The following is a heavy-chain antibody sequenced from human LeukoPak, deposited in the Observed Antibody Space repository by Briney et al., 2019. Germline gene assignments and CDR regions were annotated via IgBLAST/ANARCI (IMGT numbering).Heavy chain of an antibody. CDR1: GFTFGSYV. Sequence: GRSLRLPCAASGFTFGSYVMNWVRQAPGKGLEWVAIISYDGSNTHYADSVKGRFTISRDNSQNTLYLQMNSLRPEDTAVFYCARLGYYDSSGYYPYYFDSWGQGTLVTVSS. D-gene: IGHD3-22*01. V-gene: IGHV3-30*04. J-gene: IGHJ4*02. CDR2: ISYDGSNT. CDR3: ARLGYYDSSGYYPYYFDS.